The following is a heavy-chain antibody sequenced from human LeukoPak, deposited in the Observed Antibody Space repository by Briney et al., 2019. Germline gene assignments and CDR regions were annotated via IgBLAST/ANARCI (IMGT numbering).Heavy chain of an antibody. CDR2: IIPIFGTA. CDR3: ARTRLENGDYGCNSYFDY. CDR1: GGTFSSYA. Sequence: SVKVSCKASGGTFSSYAISWVRQAPGQGLEWMGGIIPIFGTANYAQKFQGRVTITADKSTSTAYMELSSLRSEDTAVYYCARTRLENGDYGCNSYFDYRGQGTLVTVSS. D-gene: IGHD4-23*01. V-gene: IGHV1-69*06. J-gene: IGHJ4*02.